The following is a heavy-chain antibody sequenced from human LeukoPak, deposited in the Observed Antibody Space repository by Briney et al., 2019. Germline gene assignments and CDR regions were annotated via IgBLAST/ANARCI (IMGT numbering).Heavy chain of an antibody. D-gene: IGHD1-20*01. Sequence: GGSLRLSCAASGFTFSSYSMNWVRQAPGKGLEWVSSISSSSSYIYYADSVKGRFTISRDNAKNSLYLQMNSLRAEDTAVYYCARARNNWNDGRGDAFDIWGQGTMVTVSS. J-gene: IGHJ3*02. V-gene: IGHV3-21*01. CDR1: GFTFSSYS. CDR2: ISSSSSYI. CDR3: ARARNNWNDGRGDAFDI.